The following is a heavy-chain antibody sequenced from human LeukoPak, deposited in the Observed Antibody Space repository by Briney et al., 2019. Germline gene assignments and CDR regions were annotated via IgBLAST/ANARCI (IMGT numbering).Heavy chain of an antibody. Sequence: SETLSLTCAVYGGSITGYYWSWIRQTPGSGLEWVGEIHYTGATSYNPSLKSRATISTDTSKNQFSLRLSSVTAADTAVYYCARGNILTGYCFDFWGQGALVTVSS. CDR2: IHYTGAT. J-gene: IGHJ4*02. CDR1: GGSITGYY. CDR3: ARGNILTGYCFDF. V-gene: IGHV4-34*01. D-gene: IGHD3-9*01.